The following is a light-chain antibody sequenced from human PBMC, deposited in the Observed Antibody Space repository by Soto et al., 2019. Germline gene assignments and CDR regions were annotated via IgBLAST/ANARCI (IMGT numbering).Light chain of an antibody. CDR2: GAS. CDR1: QSVSSSY. CDR3: QQYGSSPLT. J-gene: IGKJ4*01. Sequence: ELVFTPSPGTLSLSPGERATLSCRASQSVSSSYLAWYQQKPGQAPRLLIYGASSRATGIPDRFSGSGSGTDFTLTISRLEPEDFAVYYCQQYGSSPLTFGGGTKVDIK. V-gene: IGKV3-20*01.